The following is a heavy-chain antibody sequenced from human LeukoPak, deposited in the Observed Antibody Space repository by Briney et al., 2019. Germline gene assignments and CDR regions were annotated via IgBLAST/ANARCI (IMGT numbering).Heavy chain of an antibody. V-gene: IGHV4-59*01. CDR3: ARDSYDNDAFDI. CDR2: IYYSGST. Sequence: SETLSLICTVSGGSISSYYWSWIRQPPGKGLEWIGYIYYSGSTNYNPSLKSRVTISVDTSKNQFSLKLSSVTAADTAVYYCARDSYDNDAFDIWGQGTMVTVSS. J-gene: IGHJ3*02. D-gene: IGHD1-1*01. CDR1: GGSISSYY.